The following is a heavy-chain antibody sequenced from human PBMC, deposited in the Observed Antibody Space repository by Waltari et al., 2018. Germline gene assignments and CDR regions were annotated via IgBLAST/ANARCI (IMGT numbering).Heavy chain of an antibody. D-gene: IGHD3-3*02. Sequence: QAQLVQSGAEVKKPGASVKVSCEASGYTFTRCDINWVRQATGQGLEWMGWMNPDSGNTGYAQKFRGRVTMTRDTSTGTAYMELTSLRSEDTAVYYCARGGIFSINVWRRGIFGMDVWGQGTTVTVSS. V-gene: IGHV1-8*01. CDR2: MNPDSGNT. CDR3: ARGGIFSINVWRRGIFGMDV. CDR1: GYTFTRCD. J-gene: IGHJ6*02.